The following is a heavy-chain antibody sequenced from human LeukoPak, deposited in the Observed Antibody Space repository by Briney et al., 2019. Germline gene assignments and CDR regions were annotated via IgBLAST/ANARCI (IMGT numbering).Heavy chain of an antibody. V-gene: IGHV4-34*01. CDR1: GGSFSGYY. Sequence: PSETLSLTCAVYGGSFSGYYWSWIRQPPGKGLEWIGSIYYSGSTYYNPSLKCRVTISVDTSKNQFSLKLSSVTAADTAVYYCARRKYQLLSDYFDYWGQGTLVTVSS. D-gene: IGHD2-2*01. CDR2: IYYSGST. J-gene: IGHJ4*02. CDR3: ARRKYQLLSDYFDY.